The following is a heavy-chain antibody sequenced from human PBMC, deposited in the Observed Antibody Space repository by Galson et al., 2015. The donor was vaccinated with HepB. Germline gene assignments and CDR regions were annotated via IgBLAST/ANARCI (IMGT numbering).Heavy chain of an antibody. J-gene: IGHJ4*02. CDR3: ARNPYYYDSSGYYSRSSYLYDY. CDR1: GGSISSSSYY. CDR2: IYYSGST. Sequence: ETLSLTCTVSGGSISSSSYYWGWIRQPPGKGLEWIGSIYYSGSTYYNPYLKSRVTISVAASKNQFSLKLSSVTAADTAVYYCARNPYYYDSSGYYSRSSYLYDYWGQGTLVTVSS. V-gene: IGHV4-39*01. D-gene: IGHD3-22*01.